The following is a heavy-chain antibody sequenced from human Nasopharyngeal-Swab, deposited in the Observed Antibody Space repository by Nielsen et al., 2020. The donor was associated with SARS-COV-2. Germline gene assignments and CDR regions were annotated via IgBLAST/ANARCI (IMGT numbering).Heavy chain of an antibody. CDR3: ARDTVKRRWLQLDSGYYYYYGMDV. Sequence: PGKGLEWIGSIYYSGSTYYNPSLKSRVTISVDTSKNQFSLKLSSVTAADTAVYYCARDTVKRRWLQLDSGYYYYYGMDVWGQGTTVTSP. CDR2: IYYSGST. J-gene: IGHJ6*02. D-gene: IGHD5-24*01. V-gene: IGHV4-39*07.